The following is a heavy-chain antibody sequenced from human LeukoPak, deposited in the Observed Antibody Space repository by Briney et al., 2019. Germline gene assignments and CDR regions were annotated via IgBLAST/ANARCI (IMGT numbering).Heavy chain of an antibody. CDR3: AKDGSIVGATDY. J-gene: IGHJ4*02. CDR1: GFTFSSYA. Sequence: GGSLRLSCAASGFTFSSYAMSWVRQASGKGLEWVSAISGSGSSTYYADYVKGRFTISRDNSKNTLYLQMNSLRAEDTAVYYCAKDGSIVGATDYWGQGTLVTVSS. V-gene: IGHV3-23*01. D-gene: IGHD1-26*01. CDR2: ISGSGSST.